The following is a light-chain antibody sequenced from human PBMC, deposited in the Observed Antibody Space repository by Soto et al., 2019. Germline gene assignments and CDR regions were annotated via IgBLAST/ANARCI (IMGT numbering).Light chain of an antibody. CDR3: STYARTHIV. V-gene: IGLV2-8*01. CDR1: SSDVGVYNY. J-gene: IGLJ1*01. CDR2: DVS. Sequence: QSVLTQPPSASGSPGQSVTISCTGTSSDVGVYNYVSWYQQHPAQAPKLMIYDVSKRPSGVPDRFSGSKSGNTASLTVSGVQAEDEADYCCSTYARTHIVVGTGTKLTVL.